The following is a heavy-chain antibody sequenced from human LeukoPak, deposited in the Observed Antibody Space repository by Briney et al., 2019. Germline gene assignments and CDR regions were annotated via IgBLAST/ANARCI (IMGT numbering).Heavy chain of an antibody. CDR2: ISGSGGST. CDR1: RFPFSSYT. Sequence: GGSLRLSCAASRFPFSSYTMSWVPQAPGKGLEWGSGISGSGGSTYYADSMKGRFTISRDNLENTLYLQMNSLRAEDTAVYYCAKGRVPAAQAWFDSWGQGTLVTVSS. J-gene: IGHJ5*01. V-gene: IGHV3-23*01. D-gene: IGHD2-2*01. CDR3: AKGRVPAAQAWFDS.